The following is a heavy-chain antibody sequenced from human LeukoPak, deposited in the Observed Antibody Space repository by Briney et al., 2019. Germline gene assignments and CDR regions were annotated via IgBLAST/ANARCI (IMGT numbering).Heavy chain of an antibody. CDR2: ISSSGSA. CDR1: GGSISSYY. CDR3: ATEPTRTPYYYMDA. J-gene: IGHJ6*03. D-gene: IGHD1-1*01. Sequence: SETLSLTCTVSGGSISSYYWNWIRQPAGKGLEWIGRISSSGSANYNPSLKSRVTLSVDTSRNQLSLMLNSVTAADTAVFYCATEPTRTPYYYMDAWGKGTTVIVSS. V-gene: IGHV4-4*07.